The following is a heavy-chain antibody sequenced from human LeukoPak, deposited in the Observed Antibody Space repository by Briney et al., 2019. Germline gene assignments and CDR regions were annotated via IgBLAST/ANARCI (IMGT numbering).Heavy chain of an antibody. V-gene: IGHV1-69*04. CDR2: IIPILGIA. CDR3: ARLPYGDYDAHYYGMDV. CDR1: GGTFSSYA. Sequence: SVKVSCKASGGTFSSYAISWVRQAPGQGLEWMGRIIPILGIANYAQKFQGRVTITADKSTSTAYMELSSLRSEDTAVYYCARLPYGDYDAHYYGMDVWGQGTTVTVSS. J-gene: IGHJ6*02. D-gene: IGHD4-17*01.